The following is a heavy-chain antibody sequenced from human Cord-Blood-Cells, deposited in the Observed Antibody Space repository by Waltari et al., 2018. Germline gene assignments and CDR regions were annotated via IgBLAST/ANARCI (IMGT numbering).Heavy chain of an antibody. CDR3: AREDAGIAAAATDY. V-gene: IGHV3-30-3*01. CDR1: GFTFSSYA. CDR2: ISYDGSNK. D-gene: IGHD6-13*01. J-gene: IGHJ4*02. Sequence: QVQLVESGGGVVQPGRSLRLSCAASGFTFSSYAMHWVRQAPGKGLEWVAVISYDGSNKYYADSVKGRFTISRENSKNPLYLQMNSLRAEDTAVYYCAREDAGIAAAATDYWGQGTLVTVSS.